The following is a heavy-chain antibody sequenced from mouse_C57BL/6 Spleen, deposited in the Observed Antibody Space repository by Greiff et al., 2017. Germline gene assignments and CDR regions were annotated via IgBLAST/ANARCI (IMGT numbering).Heavy chain of an antibody. J-gene: IGHJ2*01. Sequence: QVQLQQSGPELVKPGASVKISCKASGYAFSSSWMNWVKQRPGKGLEWIGRIYPGDGDTNYNGKFKGKATLTADKSSSTAYMQLSSLTSEDSAVYFCARSKGPTMVTTAYFDYWGQGTTRTVSS. CDR3: ARSKGPTMVTTAYFDY. V-gene: IGHV1-82*01. CDR2: IYPGDGDT. D-gene: IGHD2-9*01. CDR1: GYAFSSSW.